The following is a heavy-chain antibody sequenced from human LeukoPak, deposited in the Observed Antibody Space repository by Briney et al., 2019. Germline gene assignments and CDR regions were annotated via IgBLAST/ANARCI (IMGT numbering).Heavy chain of an antibody. D-gene: IGHD3-16*01. Sequence: SQTLSLTCTVSGGSVNSDYWNWIRQPPGKGLEWIGYTYYSGSTNYNPSLRGRVTISVDTSKNQFPLKLNSVTAADTAVYYCARYDDAFDIWGQGTMVTVSS. J-gene: IGHJ3*02. CDR3: ARYDDAFDI. CDR2: TYYSGST. CDR1: GGSVNSDY. V-gene: IGHV4-59*02.